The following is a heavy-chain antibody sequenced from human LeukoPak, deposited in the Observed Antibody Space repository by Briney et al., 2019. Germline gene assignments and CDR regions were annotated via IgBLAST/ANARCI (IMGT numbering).Heavy chain of an antibody. D-gene: IGHD5-18*01. CDR1: GYTFNSYY. CDR3: ARVSIQLITEGFNY. V-gene: IGHV1-46*02. CDR2: INPSGGST. Sequence: GASVKVSCKASGYTFNSYYMHWVRQAPGQGLEWMGIINPSGGSTSYAQKFQGTVTMTRDPSTSTVYMELSSLRSEDTAVYYCARVSIQLITEGFNYWGQGTLVTVSS. J-gene: IGHJ4*02.